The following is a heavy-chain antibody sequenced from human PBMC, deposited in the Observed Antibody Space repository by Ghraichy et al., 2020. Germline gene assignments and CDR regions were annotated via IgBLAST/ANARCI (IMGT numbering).Heavy chain of an antibody. V-gene: IGHV3-66*02. CDR1: GFTVSNNY. CDR3: ARIGYCGSPTCSVTQET. CDR2: IYSGGST. Sequence: GGSLRLSCAASGFTVSNNYMSWVRQAPGKGLEWVSVIYSGGSTYYADSVKGRFTISRDNSKNTLYLQMNSLRAEDSAVYYCARIGYCGSPTCSVTQETWGQGTLVTVSS. J-gene: IGHJ5*02. D-gene: IGHD2-2*03.